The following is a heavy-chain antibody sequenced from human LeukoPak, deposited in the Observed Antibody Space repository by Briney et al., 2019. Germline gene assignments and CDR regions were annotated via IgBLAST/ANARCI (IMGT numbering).Heavy chain of an antibody. Sequence: GGSLRLSCAASGFTFSNAWMNWVRQAPGKGLEWVSAISGSGGSTYYADSVKGRFTISRDNSKNTLYLQMNSLRAEDTAVYYCAKLYLDVGGWGQGTLVTVSS. CDR1: GFTFSNAW. V-gene: IGHV3-23*01. D-gene: IGHD2-8*01. J-gene: IGHJ4*02. CDR2: ISGSGGST. CDR3: AKLYLDVGG.